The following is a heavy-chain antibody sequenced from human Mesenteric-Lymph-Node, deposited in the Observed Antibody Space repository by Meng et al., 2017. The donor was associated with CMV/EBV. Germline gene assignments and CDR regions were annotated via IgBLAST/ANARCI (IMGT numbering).Heavy chain of an antibody. CDR2: IWYDGSNK. CDR1: GFTFSSYG. J-gene: IGHJ6*02. V-gene: IGHV3-33*01. CDR3: ARDGLRFLEWFTQGYYYYGMDV. D-gene: IGHD3-3*01. Sequence: GESLKISCAASGFTFSSYGMHWVRQAPGKGLEWVAVIWYDGSNKYYADSVKGRFTISRDNSKNTLYLQMYSLRAEDTAAYYCARDGLRFLEWFTQGYYYYGMDVWGQGTTVTVSS.